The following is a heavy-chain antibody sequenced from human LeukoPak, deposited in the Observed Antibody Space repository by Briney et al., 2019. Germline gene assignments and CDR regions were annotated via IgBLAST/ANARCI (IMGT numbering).Heavy chain of an antibody. J-gene: IGHJ4*02. CDR2: IKQDGSEK. CDR1: GFTFSSYW. V-gene: IGHV3-7*01. Sequence: GGSLRLSCAASGFTFSSYWMSWVRQAPGKGLEWGANIKQDGSEKYYVDSVKGRFTVSRDKAKNSLYLQMNSLRVEDTAMYYCAKVAASGISPTDYWGQGTLVTVSS. CDR3: AKVAASGISPTDY. D-gene: IGHD6-13*01.